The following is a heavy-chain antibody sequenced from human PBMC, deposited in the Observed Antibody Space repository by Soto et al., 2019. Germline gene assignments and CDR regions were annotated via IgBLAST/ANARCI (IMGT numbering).Heavy chain of an antibody. D-gene: IGHD2-8*01. Sequence: QVQLVQSGAEVKKPGSSVKVSCKASGGTFSSYAISWVRQAPGQGLEWMGGIIPIFGTANYAQKFQGRVTITXXEXTXXAYMELSSLRSEATAVYYCARVPYCTNGGCYYFDYWGQGTLVTVSS. CDR2: IIPIFGTA. V-gene: IGHV1-69*05. J-gene: IGHJ4*02. CDR1: GGTFSSYA. CDR3: ARVPYCTNGGCYYFDY.